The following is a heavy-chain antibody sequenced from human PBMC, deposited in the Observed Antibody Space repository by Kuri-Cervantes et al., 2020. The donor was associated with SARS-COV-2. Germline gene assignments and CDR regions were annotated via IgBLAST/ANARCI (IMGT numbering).Heavy chain of an antibody. D-gene: IGHD2-15*01. V-gene: IGHV3-30*03. CDR2: ISYDGSNK. J-gene: IGHJ4*02. CDR1: GFTFSSYG. Sequence: GESLKISCAASGFTFSSYGMHWVRQAPGKGLEWVAVISYDGSNKYYADSVKGRFTISRDNSKNTLYLQMNSLRAEDTAVYYCAGDCSGGSCHFDYWGQGTLVTVSS. CDR3: AGDCSGGSCHFDY.